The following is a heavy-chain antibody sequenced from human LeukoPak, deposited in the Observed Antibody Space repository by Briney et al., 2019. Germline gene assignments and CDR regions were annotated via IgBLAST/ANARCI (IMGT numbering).Heavy chain of an antibody. CDR1: GYTFTGYY. CDR3: ARGSPTYYDFWSGYQISNWFDP. J-gene: IGHJ5*02. V-gene: IGHV1-2*02. D-gene: IGHD3-3*01. Sequence: ASVKVSCKASGYTFTGYYMHWARQAPGQGLEWMGWINPNSGGTNYAQKFQGRVTMTRDTSISTAYMELSRLISDDTAVYYCARGSPTYYDFWSGYQISNWFDPWGQGTLVTVSS. CDR2: INPNSGGT.